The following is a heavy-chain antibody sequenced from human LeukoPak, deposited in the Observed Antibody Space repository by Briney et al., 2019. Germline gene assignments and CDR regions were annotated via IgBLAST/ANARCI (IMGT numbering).Heavy chain of an antibody. Sequence: PGGALRLSCAGSGFIFNDLYINWIRQSPGKGLEGLAYISPDGSYTTYGDSVKGRFVISRDNAKNSVSLQTNSLRVEDTALYFCASDQVSGVFDYWGQGARVTVS. CDR2: ISPDGSYT. CDR1: GFIFNDLY. CDR3: ASDQVSGVFDY. D-gene: IGHD5/OR15-5a*01. J-gene: IGHJ4*02. V-gene: IGHV3-11*05.